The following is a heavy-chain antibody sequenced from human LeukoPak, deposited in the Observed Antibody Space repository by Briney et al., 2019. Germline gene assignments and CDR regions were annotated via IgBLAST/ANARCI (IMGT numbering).Heavy chain of an antibody. CDR3: AGHREEYCGGDCSFDY. J-gene: IGHJ4*03. CDR2: INQDGSET. V-gene: IGHV3-7*05. Sequence: GGSLRLSCAASRFTFSSHWMTWVRQAPGKGLEWVANINQDGSETYYVDSVKGRFTVSRDNAKNSLYLQMNSLRVEDTAVYYCAGHREEYCGGDCSFDYWGQGTLVTVSS. CDR1: RFTFSSHW. D-gene: IGHD2-21*02.